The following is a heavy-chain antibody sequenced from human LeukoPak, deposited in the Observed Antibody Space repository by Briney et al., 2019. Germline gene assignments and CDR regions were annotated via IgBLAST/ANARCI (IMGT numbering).Heavy chain of an antibody. CDR2: IYYSGST. CDR3: AKGRGYSYGLFDY. V-gene: IGHV4-59*01. CDR1: GGSISSYY. Sequence: SETLSLTCTVSGGSISSYYWSWIRQPPGKGLEWIGYIYYSGSTNYNPSLKSRVTISVDMSKNQFSLKLSSVTAADTAVYYCAKGRGYSYGLFDYWGQGTLATVSS. J-gene: IGHJ4*02. D-gene: IGHD5-18*01.